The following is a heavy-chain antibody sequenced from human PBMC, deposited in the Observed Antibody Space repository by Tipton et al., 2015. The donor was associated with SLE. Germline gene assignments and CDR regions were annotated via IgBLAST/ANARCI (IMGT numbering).Heavy chain of an antibody. Sequence: TLSLTCAVYGGSFSGYYWSWIRQPPGKGLEWIGSIYYSGSTYYNPSLKSRVTISVGTSKNQFSLKLSSVTAADTAVYYCARDTDFDYWGQGTLVTVSS. CDR3: ARDTDFDY. J-gene: IGHJ4*02. D-gene: IGHD2-8*02. CDR1: GGSFSGYY. V-gene: IGHV4-34*01. CDR2: IYYSGST.